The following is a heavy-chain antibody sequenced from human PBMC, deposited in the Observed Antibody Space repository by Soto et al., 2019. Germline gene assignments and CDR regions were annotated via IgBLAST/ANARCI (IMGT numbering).Heavy chain of an antibody. CDR2: IRNKVSGGTT. CDR1: GFSFGDYS. V-gene: IGHV3-49*03. D-gene: IGHD2-21*01. J-gene: IGHJ4*02. CDR3: TRDRIATDF. Sequence: PGGSLRLSCTASGFSFGDYSMTWFRQSSGKGLEWVSFIRNKVSGGTTEYAASVGGRFIVSRDDSKSIVYLQMNSLKTEDTAVYYCTRDRIATDFWGQGTLVTVSS.